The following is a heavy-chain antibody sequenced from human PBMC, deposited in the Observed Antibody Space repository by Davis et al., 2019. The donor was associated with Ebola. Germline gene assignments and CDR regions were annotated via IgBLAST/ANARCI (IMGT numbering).Heavy chain of an antibody. CDR2: IKPDGTEI. V-gene: IGHV3-7*01. CDR3: ARDSDDYSFDY. D-gene: IGHD4-11*01. CDR1: GFTFSSYW. J-gene: IGHJ4*02. Sequence: PGGSLRLSCAASGFTFSSYWMSWVRQAPGKGLEWVANIKPDGTEIHYLGSVKGRFTISRDNSKNTLYLQMNSLRPEDTAVYYCARDSDDYSFDYWGQGTLVTVSS.